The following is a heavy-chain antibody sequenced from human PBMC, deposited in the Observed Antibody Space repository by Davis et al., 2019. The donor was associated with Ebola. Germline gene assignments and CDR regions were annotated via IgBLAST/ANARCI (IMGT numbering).Heavy chain of an antibody. V-gene: IGHV1-69*04. D-gene: IGHD3-10*01. J-gene: IGHJ4*02. CDR1: GGSFTTYDA. CDR2: IIPMHDVT. Sequence: SVKVSCKPSGGSFTTYDAINWVRQAPGRRLEWMGRIIPMHDVTNYSKKFQDRVTFSADTSTSTMYLTLTSLTSEDTAIYYCARGPWVITARRGLTLDFWGQGTLVTVSS. CDR3: ARGPWVITARRGLTLDF.